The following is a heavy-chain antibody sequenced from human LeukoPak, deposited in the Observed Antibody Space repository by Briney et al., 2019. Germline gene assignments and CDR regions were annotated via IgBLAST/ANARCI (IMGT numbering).Heavy chain of an antibody. CDR1: GYTFTSYY. CDR2: INPSGGST. V-gene: IGHV1-46*01. J-gene: IGHJ6*03. CDR3: ARDWGYCTNGVCPFDYYYMDV. Sequence: ASVKVSCKASGYTFTSYYMHWVRQAPGQGLEWMGIINPSGGSTSYAQKFQGRVTMTRDMSTSTVYMELSSLRSEDTAVYYCARDWGYCTNGVCPFDYYYMDVWGKGTTVTVSS. D-gene: IGHD2-8*01.